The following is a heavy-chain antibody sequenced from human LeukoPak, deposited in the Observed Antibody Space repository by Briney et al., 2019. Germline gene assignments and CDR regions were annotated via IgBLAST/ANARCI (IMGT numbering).Heavy chain of an antibody. D-gene: IGHD2-2*01. CDR2: INYSGST. J-gene: IGHJ4*02. CDR3: ARDLCSSTSCYFDY. Sequence: PETLSLTCAVYGGSFSGYYWSWIRQPPGKGLEWIGEINYSGSTNYNPSLKSRVTISVDTSKNQFSLKLSSVTAADTAVYYCARDLCSSTSCYFDYWGQGTLVTVSS. V-gene: IGHV4-34*01. CDR1: GGSFSGYY.